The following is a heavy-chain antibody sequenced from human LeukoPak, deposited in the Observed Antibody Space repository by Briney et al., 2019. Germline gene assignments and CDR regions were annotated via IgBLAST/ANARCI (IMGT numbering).Heavy chain of an antibody. V-gene: IGHV3-53*01. CDR3: AKAAAAGTEYFDF. CDR1: GFTVGYNY. J-gene: IGHJ4*02. D-gene: IGHD6-13*01. Sequence: GGSLRLSCAASGFTVGYNYMSWVRQAPGKGLEWVSLIYSDGSTFYPDSVRGRFTISRDNSKNTLYLQMNSLRADDTAVYYCAKAAAAGTEYFDFWGQGTLVTVSS. CDR2: IYSDGST.